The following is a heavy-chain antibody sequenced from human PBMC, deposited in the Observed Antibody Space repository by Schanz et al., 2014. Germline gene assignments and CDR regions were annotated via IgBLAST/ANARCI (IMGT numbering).Heavy chain of an antibody. V-gene: IGHV3-23*01. Sequence: EVQLLESGGGLVEPGGSLRLSCAASGFSFSSYAMGWVRQARGKGLEWVSAMNESHSTIYYADSVRGRFTISRDNSKGALYLQMSSLRAEDTAVYYCAKSLESCPGGRCSRGYFDYWGQGTLVTVSS. CDR2: MNESHSTI. D-gene: IGHD2-8*02. CDR1: GFSFSSYA. CDR3: AKSLESCPGGRCSRGYFDY. J-gene: IGHJ4*02.